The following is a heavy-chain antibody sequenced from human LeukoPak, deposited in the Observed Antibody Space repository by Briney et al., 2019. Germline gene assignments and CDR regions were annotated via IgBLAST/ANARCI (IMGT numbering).Heavy chain of an antibody. CDR1: GGSISSSSYY. D-gene: IGHD4-23*01. J-gene: IGHJ6*03. CDR3: ARDQGDYGGSEAYYYYMDV. V-gene: IGHV4-39*07. Sequence: SETLSLTCTVSGGSISSSSYYWGWIRQPPGRGLEWIGSIYYSGSTYYNPSLKSRVTISVDTSKNQFSLKLSSVTAADTAVYYCARDQGDYGGSEAYYYYMDVWGKGTTVTVSS. CDR2: IYYSGST.